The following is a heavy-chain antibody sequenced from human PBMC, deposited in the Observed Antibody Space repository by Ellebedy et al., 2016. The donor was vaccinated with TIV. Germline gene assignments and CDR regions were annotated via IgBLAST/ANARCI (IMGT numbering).Heavy chain of an antibody. V-gene: IGHV1-18*01. CDR3: AREGDLPRGNWFDP. Sequence: ASVKVSCXGSGYSFSSYTIGWVRQAPGQGLEWMGWISGSNGNTKYAQKFQGRVTMTTDTSTNTAYMELRSLRSDDTAMYYCAREGDLPRGNWFDPWGQGTLVTVSS. CDR2: ISGSNGNT. J-gene: IGHJ5*02. CDR1: GYSFSSYT. D-gene: IGHD3-16*01.